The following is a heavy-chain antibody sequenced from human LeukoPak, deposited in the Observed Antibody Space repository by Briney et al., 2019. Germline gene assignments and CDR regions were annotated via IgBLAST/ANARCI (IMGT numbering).Heavy chain of an antibody. CDR1: GFTFSSYA. V-gene: IGHV3-23*01. D-gene: IGHD6-13*01. Sequence: GGSLRLSYATSGFTFSSYAMSWVRQAPGKGLEWFTAITGSGDDTYYADSVKGRFTISRDNSKDTLFLQLSSLRAEDTAVYHCAKGSAAHRPYYFDYWGRGALVTVSS. CDR3: AKGSAAHRPYYFDY. J-gene: IGHJ4*02. CDR2: ITGSGDDT.